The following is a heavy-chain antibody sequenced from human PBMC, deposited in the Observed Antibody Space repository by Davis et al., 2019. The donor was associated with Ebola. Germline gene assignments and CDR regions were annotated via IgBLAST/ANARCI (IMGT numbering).Heavy chain of an antibody. V-gene: IGHV3-7*01. CDR2: IKQDGSEK. J-gene: IGHJ4*02. D-gene: IGHD4-17*01. Sequence: GESLKISCAASGFTFSDYYMSWIRQAPGKGLEWVANIKQDGSEKYYVDSVKGRFTISRDNAKNSLYLQMNSLRAEDTAVYYCARDLRYGDYDSRDYFDYWGQGTLVTVSS. CDR1: GFTFSDYY. CDR3: ARDLRYGDYDSRDYFDY.